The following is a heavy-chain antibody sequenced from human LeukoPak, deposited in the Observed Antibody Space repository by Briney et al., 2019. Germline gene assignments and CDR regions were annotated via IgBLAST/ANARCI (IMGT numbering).Heavy chain of an antibody. J-gene: IGHJ3*02. D-gene: IGHD6-19*01. CDR2: ISTYNGNS. Sequence: ASVKVSFKASGYTFTNYGISWVQQAPGQGLEWMGWISTYNGNSNYAQKLQDRVTMTTDTSTTTAYMDLRSLRSDDTAVYYCARAGGWAREDYKGDAFDIWGQGTMVTVSS. CDR1: GYTFTNYG. V-gene: IGHV1-18*01. CDR3: ARAGGWAREDYKGDAFDI.